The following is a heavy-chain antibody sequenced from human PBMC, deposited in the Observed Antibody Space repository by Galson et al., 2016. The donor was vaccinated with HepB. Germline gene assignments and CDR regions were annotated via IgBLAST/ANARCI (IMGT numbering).Heavy chain of an antibody. Sequence: QSGAEAKKPGESLKISCKASGYSFTSYWISWVRQMPGKGPEWMGRLDPSDSYTPYSPSFQVHVSISADKSISTAYLQWSSLKASDTAVYYCASRPVSSGSYFDWYFDLWGRGTLVTVSS. J-gene: IGHJ2*01. CDR1: GYSFTSYW. D-gene: IGHD1-26*01. CDR3: ASRPVSSGSYFDWYFDL. V-gene: IGHV5-10-1*01. CDR2: LDPSDSYT.